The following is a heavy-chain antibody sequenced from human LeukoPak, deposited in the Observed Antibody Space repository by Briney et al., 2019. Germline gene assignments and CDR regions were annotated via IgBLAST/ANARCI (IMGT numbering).Heavy chain of an antibody. CDR2: IKQDGSEK. Sequence: GGSLRLSCAASGFTFSSYWMSWVRQAPGKGLEWVANIKQDGSEKYYVDSVKGRFTISRDNAKNSLYLQMNSLSAEDTAVYYCARDQMGGYSYGYNDYWGQGTLVTVSS. V-gene: IGHV3-7*01. J-gene: IGHJ4*02. D-gene: IGHD5-18*01. CDR3: ARDQMGGYSYGYNDY. CDR1: GFTFSSYW.